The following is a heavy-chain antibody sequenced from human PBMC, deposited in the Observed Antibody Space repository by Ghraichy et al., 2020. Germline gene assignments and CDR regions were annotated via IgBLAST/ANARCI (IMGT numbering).Heavy chain of an antibody. CDR2: IYYSGST. D-gene: IGHD2-2*01. CDR1: GGSISSGGYY. CDR3: ARGVPAAGYGMDV. V-gene: IGHV4-31*03. Sequence: SQTLSHTCTVSGGSISSGGYYWSWIRQHPGKGLEWIGYIYYSGSTYYNPSLKSRVTISVDTSKNQFSLKLSSVTAADTAVYYCARGVPAAGYGMDVWGQGTTVTVSS. J-gene: IGHJ6*02.